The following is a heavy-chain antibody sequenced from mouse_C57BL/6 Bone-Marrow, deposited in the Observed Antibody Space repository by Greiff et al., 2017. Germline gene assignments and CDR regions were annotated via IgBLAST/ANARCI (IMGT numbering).Heavy chain of an antibody. CDR3: TEGWRFAY. CDR1: GYNIKDDY. CDR2: IYPADGDT. Sequence: EVQGVESGAELVRPGASVKLSCTASGYNIKDDYMHWVKQRPEQGLEWIGWIYPADGDTEYASKFQGKATITADTSSNTAYLQLSSLTSEDTGVYSCTEGWRFAYWGTGTLVTVSA. J-gene: IGHJ3*01. V-gene: IGHV14-4*01. D-gene: IGHD1-1*02.